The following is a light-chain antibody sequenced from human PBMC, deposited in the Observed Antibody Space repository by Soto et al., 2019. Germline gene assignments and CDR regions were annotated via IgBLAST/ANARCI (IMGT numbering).Light chain of an antibody. CDR3: QQSYSIPQIT. J-gene: IGKJ5*01. V-gene: IGKV1-39*01. CDR2: GAF. CDR1: QSINNY. Sequence: DIQMTQSPSSLSASVGDRVTITCRASQSINNYLNWYQQKPGKAPKLLIYGAFNLQSGVPSRFSGSGSGTDFTLTVSSLQPEDFATYYCQQSYSIPQITFGQGTRLEMK.